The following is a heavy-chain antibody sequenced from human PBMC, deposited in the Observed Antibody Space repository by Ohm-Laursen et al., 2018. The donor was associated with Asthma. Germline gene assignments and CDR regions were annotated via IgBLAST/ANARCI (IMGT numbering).Heavy chain of an antibody. V-gene: IGHV4-31*03. J-gene: IGHJ4*02. D-gene: IGHD3-10*01. CDR2: IYYSGST. CDR3: ARGHRPYGSWSY. Sequence: TLSLTCTVSGGSISSGGYYWSWIRQHPGKGLEWIGYIYYSGSTYYNPSLKSRVTISVDTSKNQFSLKLSSVTAADTAVYYCARGHRPYGSWSYWGQGTLVTVSS. CDR1: GGSISSGGYY.